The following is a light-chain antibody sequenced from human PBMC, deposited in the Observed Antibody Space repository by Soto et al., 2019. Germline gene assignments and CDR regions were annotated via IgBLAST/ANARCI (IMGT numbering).Light chain of an antibody. CDR1: QGISNY. CDR2: SAS. CDR3: KKYNSALFT. Sequence: DIQMTQSPSSLSASVGDRVTITCRASQGISNYLAWYQQRPGTVPKLLIHSASTLQSGVPSRFSGSGSGTDFTLTISSLQPEDVATYYCKKYNSALFTFGPGTKVDLK. J-gene: IGKJ3*01. V-gene: IGKV1-27*01.